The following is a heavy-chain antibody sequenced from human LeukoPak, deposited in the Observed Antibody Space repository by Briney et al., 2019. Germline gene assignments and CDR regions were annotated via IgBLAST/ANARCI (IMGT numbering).Heavy chain of an antibody. CDR1: GYTFTSFA. V-gene: IGHV1-3*01. CDR3: ARTAYDILTGEIHNWFDP. D-gene: IGHD3-9*01. CDR2: INAGNGNT. J-gene: IGHJ5*02. Sequence: ASVKVSCKASGYTFTSFAIHWVRQAPGQRLEWMGWINAGNGNTKYSQKFQGRVTISRDTSASTAYMELSSLRSEDTAVYFYARTAYDILTGEIHNWFDPWGQGTLVTVSS.